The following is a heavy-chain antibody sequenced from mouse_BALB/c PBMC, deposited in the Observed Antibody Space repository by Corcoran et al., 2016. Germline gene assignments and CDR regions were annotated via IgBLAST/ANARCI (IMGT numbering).Heavy chain of an antibody. Sequence: QIQLVQYGPELKKPGETVKISCKTSGYTFTNYGMNWVKQAPGKGIKWMGWINTYTGESTYADAFKGRFAFSLETSASTAYLQINNLKNEDTATYFCAREPYAMDYWGQGTSVTVSS. CDR1: GYTFTNYG. V-gene: IGHV9-3-1*01. J-gene: IGHJ4*01. CDR2: INTYTGES. CDR3: AREPYAMDY.